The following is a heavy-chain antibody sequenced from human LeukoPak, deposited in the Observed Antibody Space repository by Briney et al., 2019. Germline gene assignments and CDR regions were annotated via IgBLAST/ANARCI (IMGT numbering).Heavy chain of an antibody. V-gene: IGHV3-66*01. CDR1: GFTVSTNY. CDR2: IKSGGDT. CDR3: AREGTTGHGINGQGLDY. D-gene: IGHD4-17*01. J-gene: IGHJ4*02. Sequence: GGSLRLSCAASGFTVSTNYMSWVRQPPGKGLEWVSVIKSGGDTRYADSVKGRFTISRDNSKNTVYLQMNSLAAEDTAVYFCAREGTTGHGINGQGLDYWGQGALVTVSS.